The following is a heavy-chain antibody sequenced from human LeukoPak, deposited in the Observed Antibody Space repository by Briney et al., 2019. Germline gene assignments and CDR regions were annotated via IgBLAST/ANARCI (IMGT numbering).Heavy chain of an antibody. CDR2: INHSGST. J-gene: IGHJ4*02. Sequence: PSETLSLTCAVYGGSFSGYYWSWIRQPPGKGLEWIGEINHSGSTNYNPSLKSRVTISVDTSKNQSSLKLSSVTAADTAVYYCARVGRPSDYWGQGTLVTVSS. CDR1: GGSFSGYY. CDR3: ARVGRPSDY. V-gene: IGHV4-34*01.